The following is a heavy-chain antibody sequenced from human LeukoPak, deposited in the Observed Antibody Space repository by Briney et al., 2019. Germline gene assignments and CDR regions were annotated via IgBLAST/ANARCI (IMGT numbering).Heavy chain of an antibody. CDR3: ARDRVDYYDSSGCSDP. CDR2: IYYSGST. CDR1: GGSVSSGSYY. V-gene: IGHV4-61*01. Sequence: SEALSLTCTVSGGSVSSGSYYWSWIRQPPGKGLEWIGYIYYSGSTNYNPSLKSRVTISVDTSKNQFSLKLSSVTAADTAVYYCARDRVDYYDSSGCSDPWGQGTLVTVSS. D-gene: IGHD3-22*01. J-gene: IGHJ5*02.